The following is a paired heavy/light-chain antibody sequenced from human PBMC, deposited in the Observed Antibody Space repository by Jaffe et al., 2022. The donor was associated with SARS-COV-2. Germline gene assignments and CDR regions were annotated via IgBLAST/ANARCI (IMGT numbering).Heavy chain of an antibody. J-gene: IGHJ3*02. CDR2: VYHSGST. Sequence: QVQLQESGPGLVKPSETLFLTCTVSGYSISSGYYWGWIRQPPGRGLEWIGSVYHSGSTYYNPSLKSRVTTSVDTSKNQFSLKVTSVTAADTAVYYCARVGETDAFDIWGQGTMVTVSS. CDR1: GYSISSGYY. CDR3: ARVGETDAFDI. D-gene: IGHD1-26*01. V-gene: IGHV4-38-2*02.
Light chain of an antibody. CDR3: QQTYSSPRT. J-gene: IGKJ1*01. CDR1: QSISSY. Sequence: DIQMTQSPSSLSASVGDRVTVTCRASQSISSYLNWYQQTPGKAPKLLIYAASSLQSGVPSRFSGSGSGTDFTLTISRLQPEDFAIYYCQQTYSSPRTFGQGTKVEIK. CDR2: AAS. V-gene: IGKV1-39*01.